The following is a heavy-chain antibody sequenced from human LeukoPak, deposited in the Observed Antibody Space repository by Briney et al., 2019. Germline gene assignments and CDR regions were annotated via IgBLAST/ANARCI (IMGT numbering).Heavy chain of an antibody. V-gene: IGHV4-31*03. J-gene: IGHJ4*02. Sequence: PSETLSLTCTVSADSLSSGGHYWAWIRQFPGKGLETIGFIHHSGRSRHNPSLKDRVAISVDTSRKQFALKLSSVTAADTAMYYCARGGNRFGGFYFDYWGQGIQVIVSS. CDR3: ARGGNRFGGFYFDY. CDR2: IHHSGRS. CDR1: ADSLSSGGHY. D-gene: IGHD3-10*01.